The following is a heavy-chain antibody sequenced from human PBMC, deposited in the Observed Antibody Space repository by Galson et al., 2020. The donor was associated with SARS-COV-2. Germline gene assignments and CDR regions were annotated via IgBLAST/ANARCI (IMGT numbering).Heavy chain of an antibody. CDR1: GFTFSSYS. D-gene: IGHD3-10*01. CDR2: ISSSRSTI. CDR3: ARDGAGSMGGWFDP. J-gene: IGHJ5*02. Sequence: GGSLRLSCAASGFTFSSYSMNWVRQAPGQGLEWVSYISSSRSTIYYEDSVKGRFTISRDNANNSLYLQMNSLGAEDTAVYYCARDGAGSMGGWFDPWGQGTLVTVSS. V-gene: IGHV3-48*04.